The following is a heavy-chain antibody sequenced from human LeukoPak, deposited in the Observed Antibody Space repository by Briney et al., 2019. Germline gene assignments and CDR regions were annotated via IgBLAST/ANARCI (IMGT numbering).Heavy chain of an antibody. CDR3: ATGGGATVTTWYYYYMDV. V-gene: IGHV1-46*01. J-gene: IGHJ6*03. CDR2: INPSGGST. D-gene: IGHD4-17*01. Sequence: ASVKVSCKASGYTFTSYYMHWVRQAPGQGLEWMGIINPSGGSTSYAQKFQGRVTMTRDMPTSTVYMELSSLRSEDTAVYYCATGGGATVTTWYYYYMDVWGKGTTVTVSS. CDR1: GYTFTSYY.